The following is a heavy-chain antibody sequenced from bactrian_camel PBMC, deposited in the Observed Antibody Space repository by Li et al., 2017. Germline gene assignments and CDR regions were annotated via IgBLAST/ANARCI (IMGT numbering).Heavy chain of an antibody. Sequence: HVQLVESGGGLVQPGGSLTLSCVQYPGYSYGGFCMAWFRQAPGKEREGVATTSRGGNTCAAESVKGRFTISKGNAKNTLFLQMNALKPEDTGVYYCAARNSRMYWEQCPLSSRYYHYWGQGTQVTVS. CDR2: TSRGGNT. J-gene: IGHJ4*01. V-gene: IGHV3S55*01. CDR3: AARNSRMYWEQCPLSSRYYHY. D-gene: IGHD2*01. CDR1: PGYSYGGFC.